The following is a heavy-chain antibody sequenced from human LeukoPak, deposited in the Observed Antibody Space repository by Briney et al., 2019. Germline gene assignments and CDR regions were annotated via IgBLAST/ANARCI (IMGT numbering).Heavy chain of an antibody. CDR1: GFTFSSYA. CDR3: AKGEYYYDSSGYLGGTGIDY. V-gene: IGHV3-23*01. D-gene: IGHD3-22*01. CDR2: ICGSGDST. Sequence: GGSLRLSCAASGFTFSSYAMSGVRQAPGKGLEWVSVICGSGDSTYYADSVKGRFTISRDNAKNSLYLQMNSLRAEDTALYYCAKGEYYYDSSGYLGGTGIDYWGQGTLVTVSS. J-gene: IGHJ4*02.